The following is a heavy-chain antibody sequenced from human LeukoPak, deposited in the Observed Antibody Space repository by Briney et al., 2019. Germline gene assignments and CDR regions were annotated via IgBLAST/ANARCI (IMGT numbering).Heavy chain of an antibody. J-gene: IGHJ5*02. D-gene: IGHD3-10*01. Sequence: GGSLRLSCAASGFTFSSYEMNWVRQAPGKGLEWVSYISSSGSTIYYADSVKGRFTISRDNAKNSLYLQMNSLRAEDTAVYYCAKGSRKSHYGSGRVNWFDPWGQGTLVTVSS. CDR3: AKGSRKSHYGSGRVNWFDP. CDR2: ISSSGSTI. V-gene: IGHV3-48*03. CDR1: GFTFSSYE.